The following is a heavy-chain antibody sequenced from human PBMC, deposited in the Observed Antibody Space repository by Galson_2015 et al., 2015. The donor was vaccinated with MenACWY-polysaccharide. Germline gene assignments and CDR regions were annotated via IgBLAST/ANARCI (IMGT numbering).Heavy chain of an antibody. J-gene: IGHJ3*02. CDR1: GFSVSSDY. CDR2: FSINGDT. CDR3: WATYCSRTSCFGLKDALDI. Sequence: LRLSCAASGFSVSSDYMNWVRQAPGKGLEWVSLFSINGDTFYTDSVKGRFTISRDDSRNTLYLQMNGLRAEDAAVYYSWATYCSRTSCFGLKDALDIWGQGTTVTVSS. D-gene: IGHD2-2*01. V-gene: IGHV3-66*02.